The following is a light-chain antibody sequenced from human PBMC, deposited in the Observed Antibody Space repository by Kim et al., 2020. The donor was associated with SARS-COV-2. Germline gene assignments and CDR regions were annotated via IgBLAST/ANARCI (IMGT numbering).Light chain of an antibody. J-gene: IGKJ1*01. CDR3: QQYYGSPT. V-gene: IGKV3-20*01. Sequence: LAPGESASLSFSASQRVSGSYLAWYQQKPGQAPRLLISGASTRATGIPDRFSGSGSGTDFTLAISRLEPEDSAVYYCQQYYGSPTFGQGTKVAIK. CDR1: QRVSGSY. CDR2: GAS.